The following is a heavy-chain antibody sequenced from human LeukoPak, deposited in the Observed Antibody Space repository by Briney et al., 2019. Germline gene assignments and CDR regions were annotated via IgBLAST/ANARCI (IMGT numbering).Heavy chain of an antibody. Sequence: PSETLPLTCAVSGYSISSSYYWSWIRQPPGKGLEWIGYIYYSGSTNYNPSLKSRVTISVDTSKNQFSLKLSSVTAADTAVYYCARGGYSYGYYMDVWGKGTTVTVSS. V-gene: IGHV4-61*01. CDR2: IYYSGST. CDR1: GYSISSSYY. CDR3: ARGGYSYGYYMDV. D-gene: IGHD5-18*01. J-gene: IGHJ6*03.